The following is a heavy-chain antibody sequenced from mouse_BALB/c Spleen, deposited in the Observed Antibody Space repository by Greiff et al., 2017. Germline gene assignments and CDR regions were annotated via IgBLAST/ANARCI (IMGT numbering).Heavy chain of an antibody. J-gene: IGHJ3*01. V-gene: IGHV5-17*02. CDR2: ISSGSSTI. Sequence: DVQLVQSGGGLVQPGGSLKLSCAASGFTFSSFGMHWVRQTPEKGLEWVGYISSGSSTIYYADTVKGRFTITRDKPKNTLFLQMSSLRSEDTAMYFCARFCGNDEAFDYWGQGTLVTVSA. CDR1: GFTFSSFG. CDR3: ARFCGNDEAFDY. D-gene: IGHD3-2*02.